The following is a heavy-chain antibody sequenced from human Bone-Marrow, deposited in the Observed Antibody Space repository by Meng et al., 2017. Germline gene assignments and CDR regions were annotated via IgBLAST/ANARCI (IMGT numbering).Heavy chain of an antibody. Sequence: SETLSLTCAVYGGSFSGYYWSWIRQPPGKGLEWIGEINHSGSTNYNPSLKSRVTISVDTSKNQFSLKLSSVTAADTAVYFCARGSSGGKDYWGQGTLVTVSS. V-gene: IGHV4-34*01. CDR2: INHSGST. CDR1: GGSFSGYY. CDR3: ARGSSGGKDY. D-gene: IGHD6-19*01. J-gene: IGHJ4*02.